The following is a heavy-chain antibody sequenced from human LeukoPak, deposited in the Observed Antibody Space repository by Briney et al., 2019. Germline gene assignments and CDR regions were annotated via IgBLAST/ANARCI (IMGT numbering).Heavy chain of an antibody. Sequence: GGSLRLSCVASGFTFDDYGISWVRQAPGKGLEWVSRIHWNSGSTRYADSVKGRFTISRDNAKNSLYLQMNSLRPEDTAFYYCARDEGDAFDIWGQGTMVTVSS. V-gene: IGHV3-20*04. CDR2: IHWNSGST. J-gene: IGHJ3*02. CDR1: GFTFDDYG. CDR3: ARDEGDAFDI.